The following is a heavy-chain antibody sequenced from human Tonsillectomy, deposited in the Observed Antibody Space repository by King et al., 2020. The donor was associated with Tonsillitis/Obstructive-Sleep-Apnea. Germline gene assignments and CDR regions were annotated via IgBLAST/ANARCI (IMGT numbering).Heavy chain of an antibody. CDR3: VRSYWSSSSCWGPENYYYYYMDV. Sequence: VQLQESGPGLVKPSETLSLTCTVSGGSISSYYWGWVRQPPGKGLEWIGYTYYSGSTNYNSSLRSRVTISVDTSKNQFSLKLSSVTAADPAVYYCVRSYWSSSSCWGPENYYYYYMDVWGKGTTVTVSS. D-gene: IGHD2-2*01. CDR1: GGSISSYY. CDR2: TYYSGST. J-gene: IGHJ6*03. V-gene: IGHV4-59*01.